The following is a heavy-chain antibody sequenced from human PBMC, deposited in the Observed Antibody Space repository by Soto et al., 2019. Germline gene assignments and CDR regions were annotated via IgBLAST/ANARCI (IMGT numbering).Heavy chain of an antibody. CDR2: IIPIFGTA. CDR3: AVRNWNDDYYGMDV. V-gene: IGHV1-69*13. CDR1: GGTFSSYA. Sequence: SVKVSCKASGGTFSSYAISWVRQAPGQGLEWMGGIIPIFGTANYAQKFQGRVTITADESTSTAYMELSNLRSEDTAVYYCAVRNWNDDYYGMDVWGQGTTVTVSS. J-gene: IGHJ6*02. D-gene: IGHD1-1*01.